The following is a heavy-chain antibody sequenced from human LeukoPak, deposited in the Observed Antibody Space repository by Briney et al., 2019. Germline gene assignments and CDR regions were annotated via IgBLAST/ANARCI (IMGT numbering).Heavy chain of an antibody. CDR1: GYSISSGYF. Sequence: SETLSLTCAVSGYSISSGYFRGWLRQPPGKGLEWIGSIYHSENTYYNPSLKSRVTILVDTSKNQFSLKLSSVTAADTAVYYCARDLRGYSGYGYAFDIWGQGTMVTVSS. J-gene: IGHJ3*02. CDR3: ARDLRGYSGYGYAFDI. D-gene: IGHD5-12*01. V-gene: IGHV4-38-2*02. CDR2: IYHSENT.